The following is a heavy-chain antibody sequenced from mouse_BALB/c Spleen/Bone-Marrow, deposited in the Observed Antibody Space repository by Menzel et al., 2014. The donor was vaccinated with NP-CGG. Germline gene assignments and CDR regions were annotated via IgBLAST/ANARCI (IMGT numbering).Heavy chain of an antibody. V-gene: IGHV5-17*02. Sequence: EVKLVESGGGLVQPGGSRKLSCAASGFTFXSFGMHWVRQAPERGLEWVAYISSGSSTIYYADTVKGRFTISRDNPKNTLLLQMTSLRSEDTAMYYCARDVPLYDVGYFDYWGQGTTLTVSS. CDR3: ARDVPLYDVGYFDY. D-gene: IGHD2-14*01. CDR2: ISSGSSTI. CDR1: GFTFXSFG. J-gene: IGHJ2*01.